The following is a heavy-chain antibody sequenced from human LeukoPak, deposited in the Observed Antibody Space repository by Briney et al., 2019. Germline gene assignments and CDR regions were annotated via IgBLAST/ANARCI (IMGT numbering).Heavy chain of an antibody. Sequence: GGSLRLSCAASGFTFSSYAMHWVRQAPGKGLEWVAVISYDGSNKYYADSVKGRFTISRDNAKNSLYLQINSLRAEDTAVYYCARGNINFDYWGQGTLVTVSS. CDR3: ARGNINFDY. V-gene: IGHV3-30-3*01. CDR2: ISYDGSNK. CDR1: GFTFSSYA. J-gene: IGHJ4*02.